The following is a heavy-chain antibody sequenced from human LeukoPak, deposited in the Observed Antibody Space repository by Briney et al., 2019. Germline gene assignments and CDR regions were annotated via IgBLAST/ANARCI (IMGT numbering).Heavy chain of an antibody. CDR3: AKKFGGGPVTIFGVVTPFDY. J-gene: IGHJ4*02. D-gene: IGHD3-3*01. CDR1: GFTFSSYA. CDR2: ISGSGGST. Sequence: GRSLRLSCAASGFTFSSYAMSWVRQAPGKGLEWVSAISGSGGSTYYADSVKGRFTISRDNSKNTLYLQMNSLRAEDTAVYYCAKKFGGGPVTIFGVVTPFDYWGQGTLVTVSS. V-gene: IGHV3-23*01.